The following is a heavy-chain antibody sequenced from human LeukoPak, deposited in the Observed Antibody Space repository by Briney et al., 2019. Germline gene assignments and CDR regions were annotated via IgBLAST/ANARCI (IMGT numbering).Heavy chain of an antibody. CDR1: GFTFSNYW. Sequence: GGSLRLSCAASGFTFSNYWMTWVRQAPGKGLEWVAFIRYDGSNKYYADSVKGRFTISRDNSKNTLYLQMNSLRAEDTAVYYCAKAWGRYCSSTSCYSDAFDIWGQGTMVTVSS. CDR3: AKAWGRYCSSTSCYSDAFDI. V-gene: IGHV3-30*02. CDR2: IRYDGSNK. J-gene: IGHJ3*02. D-gene: IGHD2-2*02.